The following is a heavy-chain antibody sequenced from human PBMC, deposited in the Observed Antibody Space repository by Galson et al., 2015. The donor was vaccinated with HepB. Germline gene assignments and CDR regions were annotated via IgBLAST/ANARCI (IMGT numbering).Heavy chain of an antibody. J-gene: IGHJ4*02. V-gene: IGHV3-30*18. CDR3: AKDVSTTVVQDDY. Sequence: SLRLSCAASGFTFSSYGMHWVRQAPGKGLEWVAVISYDGSNKYYADSVKGRFTISRDNSKNTLYLQMNSLRAEDTAVYYCAKDVSTTVVQDDYWGQGTLVTVSS. D-gene: IGHD4-11*01. CDR1: GFTFSSYG. CDR2: ISYDGSNK.